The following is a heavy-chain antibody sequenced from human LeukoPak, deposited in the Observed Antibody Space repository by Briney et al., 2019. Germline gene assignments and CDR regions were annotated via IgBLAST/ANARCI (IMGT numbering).Heavy chain of an antibody. V-gene: IGHV3-48*03. CDR3: ARIYSSGWYARDNWFDP. CDR2: ISSSGSTI. Sequence: GGSLRLSCAASGFTFISYEMNWVRQAPGKGLEWVSYISSSGSTIYYSDSVKGRFTISRDNAKNSLYLQMNSLRAEDTAVYYCARIYSSGWYARDNWFDPWGQGTLGTVSA. J-gene: IGHJ5*02. D-gene: IGHD6-13*01. CDR1: GFTFISYE.